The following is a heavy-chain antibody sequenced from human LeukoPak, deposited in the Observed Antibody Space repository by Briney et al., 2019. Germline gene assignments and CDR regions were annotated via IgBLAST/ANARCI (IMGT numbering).Heavy chain of an antibody. Sequence: GGSLRLSCVASGFSLTTHGMLWVRQAPGKGLQWVAFMRSDGTSKYYGDSVEGRFTISRDNSKSTLYLLMNSLSAEDTGIYYCAKDRPIKGGFDPWGQGTPVTVSS. CDR1: GFSLTTHG. D-gene: IGHD3-16*01. CDR3: AKDRPIKGGFDP. J-gene: IGHJ5*02. CDR2: MRSDGTSK. V-gene: IGHV3-30*02.